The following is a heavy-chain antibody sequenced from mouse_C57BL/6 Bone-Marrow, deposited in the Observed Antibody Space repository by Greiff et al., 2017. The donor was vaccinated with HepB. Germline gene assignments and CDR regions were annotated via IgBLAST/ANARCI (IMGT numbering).Heavy chain of an antibody. J-gene: IGHJ2*01. CDR1: GYTFTSYW. D-gene: IGHD2-3*01. CDR2: IDPSDSYT. Sequence: QVQLQQPGAELVRPGTSVKLSCKASGYTFTSYWMHWVKQRPGQGLEWIGVIDPSDSYTNYNQKFKGKATLTVDTSSSTAYMQLSSLTSEDSAVYYCARSFDGRFDYWGQGTTLTVSS. V-gene: IGHV1-59*01. CDR3: ARSFDGRFDY.